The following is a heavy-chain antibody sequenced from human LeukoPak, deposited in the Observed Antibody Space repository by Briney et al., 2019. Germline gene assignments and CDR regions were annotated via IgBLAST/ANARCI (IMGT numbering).Heavy chain of an antibody. CDR2: ISAYNGNT. D-gene: IGHD3-22*01. CDR3: ARVSRYYDSSGYLDY. Sequence: GASVKVSCKASDYTFTSYGISWVRQAPGQGLERMGWISAYNGNTNYAQKLQGRVTMTTDTSTSTAYMELRSLRSDDTAVYYCARVSRYYDSSGYLDYWGQGTLVTVSS. V-gene: IGHV1-18*01. J-gene: IGHJ4*02. CDR1: DYTFTSYG.